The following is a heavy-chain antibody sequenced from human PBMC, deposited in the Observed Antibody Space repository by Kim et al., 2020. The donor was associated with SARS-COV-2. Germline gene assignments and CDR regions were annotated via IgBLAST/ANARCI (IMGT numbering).Heavy chain of an antibody. CDR1: GFTFSSYW. V-gene: IGHV3-7*01. CDR3: ARIEGWTMIVVVINYYYYGMDV. J-gene: IGHJ6*02. CDR2: IKQDGSEK. Sequence: GGSLRLSCAASGFTFSSYWMSWVRQAPGKGLEWVANIKQDGSEKYYVDSVKGRFTISRDNAKNSLYLQMNSLRAEDTAVYYCARIEGWTMIVVVINYYYYGMDVWGQGTTVTVSS. D-gene: IGHD3-22*01.